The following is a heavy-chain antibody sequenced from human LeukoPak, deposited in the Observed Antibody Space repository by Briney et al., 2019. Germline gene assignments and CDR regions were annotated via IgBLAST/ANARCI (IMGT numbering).Heavy chain of an antibody. CDR1: GGSISSGSYY. CDR3: ARHSLGYCSSTSCYKGEYFQH. Sequence: SQTLSLTCTVSGGSISSGSYYWSWIRQPAGKGLEWIGRIYTSGSTNYNPSLKSRVTISVDTSKNQFSLKLSSVTAADTAVYYCARHSLGYCSSTSCYKGEYFQHWGQGTLVTVSS. D-gene: IGHD2-2*02. CDR2: IYTSGST. V-gene: IGHV4-61*02. J-gene: IGHJ1*01.